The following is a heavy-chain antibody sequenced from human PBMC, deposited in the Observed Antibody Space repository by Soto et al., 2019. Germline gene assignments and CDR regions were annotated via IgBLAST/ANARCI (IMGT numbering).Heavy chain of an antibody. CDR3: ARRAGSYYFDP. J-gene: IGHJ4*02. Sequence: GASVKVSCKASGGTFSSYAISWVRQAPGQGLEWMGYMIPNSGYTVYAQKFQGRLTMTRNTSISTAYMELTNLRSEDTAVYYCARRAGSYYFDPWGQGTLVTVSS. V-gene: IGHV1-8*02. CDR1: GGTFSSYA. D-gene: IGHD2-15*01. CDR2: MIPNSGYT.